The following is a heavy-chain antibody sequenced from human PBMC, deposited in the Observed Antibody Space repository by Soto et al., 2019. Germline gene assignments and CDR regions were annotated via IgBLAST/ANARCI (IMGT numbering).Heavy chain of an antibody. Sequence: GGSLRLSFAASGFSFSSYWRHWVRQAPGKGLVWVSRINPGGSITAYADSVKGRFNISRDNAKNTLYLQMNSLRGDDTAVYYCARVPTGKYGVWNYWGQGTLVTVSS. V-gene: IGHV3-74*01. J-gene: IGHJ4*02. CDR3: ARVPTGKYGVWNY. CDR2: INPGGSIT. CDR1: GFSFSSYW. D-gene: IGHD2-8*01.